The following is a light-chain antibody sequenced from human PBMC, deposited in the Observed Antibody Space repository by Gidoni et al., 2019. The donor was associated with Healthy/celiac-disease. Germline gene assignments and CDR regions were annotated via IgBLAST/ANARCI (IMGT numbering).Light chain of an antibody. V-gene: IGLV1-44*01. Sequence: SVLPQPPSASGTPGQRVTISCSGSSSNIGSNTVNWYQQLPGTAPKLLIYNNNQRPSGVPDRFSGSESGTSASLAVSGLQSEDEADYYCAAWDDSLNGPVFGGGTKLTVL. CDR3: AAWDDSLNGPV. CDR2: NNN. CDR1: SSNIGSNT. J-gene: IGLJ2*01.